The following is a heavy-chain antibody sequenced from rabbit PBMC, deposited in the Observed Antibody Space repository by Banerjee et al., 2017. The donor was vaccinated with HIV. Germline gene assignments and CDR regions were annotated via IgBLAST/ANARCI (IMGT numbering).Heavy chain of an antibody. V-gene: IGHV1S45*01. J-gene: IGHJ3*01. CDR3: ARDLAGVIGWNFNF. CDR1: GFDFSSNA. CDR2: IYVNT. D-gene: IGHD4-1*01. Sequence: QEQLEESGGDLVKPEGSLTLTCTASGFDFSSNAMCWVRQAPGKGLEWIAYIYVNTYYASWAKGRFTISKTSSTTVTLQMTSLTAADTATYFCARDLAGVIGWNFNFWGQGTLVTVS.